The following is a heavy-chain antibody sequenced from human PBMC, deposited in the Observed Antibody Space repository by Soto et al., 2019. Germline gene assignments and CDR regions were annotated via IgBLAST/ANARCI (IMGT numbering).Heavy chain of an antibody. D-gene: IGHD2-8*02. V-gene: IGHV1-2*02. J-gene: IGHJ4*02. CDR2: INPDSGAT. Sequence: HEHLVQSGAGVKRPGASLKVSCKASGYSFTGYYIHWVRQAPGQGLEWMGWINPDSGATNYAQNFQGRVTLTCDTSISTASMVLTSLTYDDTAVFYCARGDYGTGGYPFPYFDYWGQGTLVIVSS. CDR1: GYSFTGYY. CDR3: ARGDYGTGGYPFPYFDY.